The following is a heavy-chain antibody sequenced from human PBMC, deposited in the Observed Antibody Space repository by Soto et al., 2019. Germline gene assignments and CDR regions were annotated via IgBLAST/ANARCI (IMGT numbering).Heavy chain of an antibody. V-gene: IGHV3-23*01. CDR3: AKDGSHSGYDLDS. CDR2: IRGSGAPT. CDR1: VFNISSDA. D-gene: IGHD5-12*01. Sequence: GGSLRHSCAASVFNISSDAMTWVRQAPGKGLEWVSSIRGSGAPTYYADSAKGRFTIARDNSKNTLYLQMNSLRDEDTAMYYYAKDGSHSGYDLDSWGQGILVTVSS. J-gene: IGHJ4*02.